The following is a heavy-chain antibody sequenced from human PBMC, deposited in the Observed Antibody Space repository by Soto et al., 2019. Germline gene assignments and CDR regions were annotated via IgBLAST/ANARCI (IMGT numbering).Heavy chain of an antibody. Sequence: TLSLTCTVSGGSISSGGYYWSWIRQHPGKGLDLIGYIYYSGITYYNPSLKSRVTISVDTSKNQFSLKLSSVTAADTAVYYCARDVVTIFGLVKENWFDPGGQGTLVPVAS. CDR2: IYYSGIT. D-gene: IGHD3-3*01. CDR3: ARDVVTIFGLVKENWFDP. CDR1: GGSISSGGYY. V-gene: IGHV4-31*03. J-gene: IGHJ5*02.